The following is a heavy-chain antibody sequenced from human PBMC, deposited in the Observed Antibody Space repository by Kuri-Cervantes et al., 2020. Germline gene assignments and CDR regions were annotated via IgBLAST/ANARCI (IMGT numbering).Heavy chain of an antibody. CDR1: GFTFSDYY. D-gene: IGHD4-17*01. CDR2: ISSSGSTI. J-gene: IGHJ4*02. V-gene: IGHV3-11*04. CDR3: ARGNGFGGDSDY. Sequence: GESLKISCAASGFTFSDYYMSWIRQAPGKGLEWVSYISSSGSTIYYADSVKGRFTISRDNSKNTLYLQMNSLRAEDTAVYYCARGNGFGGDSDYWGQGTLVTVSS.